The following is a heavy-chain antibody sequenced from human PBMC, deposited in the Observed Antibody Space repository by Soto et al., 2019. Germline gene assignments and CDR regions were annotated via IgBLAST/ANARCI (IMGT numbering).Heavy chain of an antibody. V-gene: IGHV3-30*18. J-gene: IGHJ5*02. CDR1: GFAFSSRG. D-gene: IGHD2-15*01. CDR2: ISYDGRNE. Sequence: QVQLVESGGGVVQPGRSLRLSCRASGFAFSSRGMHWVRQAPGKGLEWVALISYDGRNEKYAESLKGRFTISRDNSESTRYLQKNGLRPEDAAVYYCVKDFGSGYLQVGADLWGQGTQVTVSS. CDR3: VKDFGSGYLQVGADL.